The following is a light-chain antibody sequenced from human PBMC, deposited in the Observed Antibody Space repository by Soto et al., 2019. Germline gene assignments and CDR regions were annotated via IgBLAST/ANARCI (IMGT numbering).Light chain of an antibody. CDR1: SSDVGGYNY. CDR2: DVS. J-gene: IGLJ2*01. Sequence: QSALTQPASVSGSPGQSITISCTGTSSDVGGYNYVSWYQQHPGKAPKLMIYDVSNRPSGVSNRFSGSKSGNTASLTISGLQAEDEADYYCSSHTSSSTPQVVFGGGTKLTVL. CDR3: SSHTSSSTPQVV. V-gene: IGLV2-14*01.